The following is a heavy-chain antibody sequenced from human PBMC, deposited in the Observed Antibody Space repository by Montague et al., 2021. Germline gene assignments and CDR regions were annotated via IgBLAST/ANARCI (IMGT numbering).Heavy chain of an antibody. Sequence: SETLSLTCIVSSGSIFHAHWSWVRQSPEKGLEWIGYIYDSGTTNYNPSLKSRVTISADTSMNQFSLNLRSVTAADTAVYFCARRLGIRAPFDYWGQGTLVTVSS. V-gene: IGHV4-59*08. CDR3: ARRLGIRAPFDY. CDR1: SGSIFHAH. J-gene: IGHJ4*02. D-gene: IGHD7-27*01. CDR2: IYDSGTT.